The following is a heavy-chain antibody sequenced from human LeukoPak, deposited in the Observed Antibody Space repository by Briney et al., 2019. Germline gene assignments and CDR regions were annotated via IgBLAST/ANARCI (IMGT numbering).Heavy chain of an antibody. CDR2: INPNSGGT. CDR3: ARTSSTSCYCPDY. V-gene: IGHV1-2*02. Sequence: GASVKVSCKASGYTFTGYYMHWVRQAPGQGLEWMGWINPNSGGTNYAQKFQGRVTMTRDTSISTAYTELSRLRSDDTAVYYCARTSSTSCYCPDYWGQGTLVTVSS. CDR1: GYTFTGYY. J-gene: IGHJ4*02. D-gene: IGHD2-2*01.